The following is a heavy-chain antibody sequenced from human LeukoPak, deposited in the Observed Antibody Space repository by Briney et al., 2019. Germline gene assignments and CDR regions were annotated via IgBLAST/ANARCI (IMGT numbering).Heavy chain of an antibody. Sequence: GGSLRLSCAASGFTFRSYAMSWVRQAPGKGLEWVSTISGSGTTTDYADSVKGRFTISRDNSKNTLYLQMNSLRADDTAVYYCAKGVTIYYGATFEDYWGQGTLVTVSS. V-gene: IGHV3-23*01. CDR2: ISGSGTTT. D-gene: IGHD3-10*01. CDR3: AKGVTIYYGATFEDY. J-gene: IGHJ4*02. CDR1: GFTFRSYA.